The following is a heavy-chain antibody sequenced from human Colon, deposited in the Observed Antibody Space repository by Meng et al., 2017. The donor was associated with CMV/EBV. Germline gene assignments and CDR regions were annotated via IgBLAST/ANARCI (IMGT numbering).Heavy chain of an antibody. CDR2: TFSSGST. Sequence: VSAGSLTSDDYQWSWIRQAPGKGLQWVGNTFSSGSTYYHPSLESRLSISLDTSRNQFFLNLTSVTAADTAVYYCARASTFHYWYFDLWGRGTLVTVS. CDR3: ARASTFHYWYFDL. CDR1: AGSLTSDDYQ. D-gene: IGHD5/OR15-5a*01. V-gene: IGHV4-30-4*01. J-gene: IGHJ2*01.